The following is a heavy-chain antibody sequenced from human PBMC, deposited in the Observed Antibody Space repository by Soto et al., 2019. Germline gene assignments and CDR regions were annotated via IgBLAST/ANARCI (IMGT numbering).Heavy chain of an antibody. CDR2: IIPILGIA. CDR3: ARDLSSVGATYDAFDI. V-gene: IGHV1-69*04. J-gene: IGHJ3*02. D-gene: IGHD1-26*01. Sequence: GASVNVSCKASGGTFSSYTISWGRQAPGQGLEWMGRIIPILGIANYAQKFQGRVTITADESTSTAYMELSSLRSEDTAVYYCARDLSSVGATYDAFDIWGQGTMVTVSS. CDR1: GGTFSSYT.